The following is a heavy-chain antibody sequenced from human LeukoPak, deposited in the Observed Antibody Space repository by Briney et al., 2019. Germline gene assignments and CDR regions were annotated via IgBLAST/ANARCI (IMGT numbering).Heavy chain of an antibody. CDR1: GGSFSGYY. D-gene: IGHD3-16*01. J-gene: IGHJ4*02. CDR2: INHSGST. Sequence: SETLSLTCAVYGGSFSGYYWSWIRQPPGKGLAWIGEINHSGSTNYNPSLKSRVTISVDTSKNQFSLKLSSVTAADTAVCYCARGSRLGANYFDYWGQGTLVTVSS. V-gene: IGHV4-34*01. CDR3: ARGSRLGANYFDY.